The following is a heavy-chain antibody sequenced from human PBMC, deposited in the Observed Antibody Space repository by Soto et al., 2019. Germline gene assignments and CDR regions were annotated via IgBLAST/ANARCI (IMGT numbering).Heavy chain of an antibody. CDR3: AKRGFGELFDY. J-gene: IGHJ4*02. Sequence: VQLVQSGAEVKKPGSSVKVSCKASGGSFRNYGISWVRQAPGQGLEWMGGIIPIIATANYAQKFQGRVTITADESMNTAYMELSSLRSEDTAVYYCAKRGFGELFDYWGQGTLVTVSS. D-gene: IGHD3-10*01. CDR2: IIPIIATA. CDR1: GGSFRNYG. V-gene: IGHV1-69*12.